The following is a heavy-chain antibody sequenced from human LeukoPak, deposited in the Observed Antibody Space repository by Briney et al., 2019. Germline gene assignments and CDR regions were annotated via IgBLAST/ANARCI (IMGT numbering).Heavy chain of an antibody. CDR2: ISRSSSYI. J-gene: IGHJ6*04. Sequence: GGSLRLSCAASGFTFSDYSLNWVRQAPGKGLEWVSSISRSSSYIYYADSVKGRFTISRDNAKNSLFLQMNSLRAEDTAVYYRARAPGWNDDGYYYAMDVWGKGTTVTVSS. V-gene: IGHV3-21*01. CDR1: GFTFSDYS. D-gene: IGHD1-1*01. CDR3: ARAPGWNDDGYYYAMDV.